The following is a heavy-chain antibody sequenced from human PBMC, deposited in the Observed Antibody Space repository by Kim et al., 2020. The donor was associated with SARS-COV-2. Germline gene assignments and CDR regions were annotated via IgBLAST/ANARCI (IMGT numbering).Heavy chain of an antibody. Sequence: GGSLRLSCAASGFTFDDYAMHWVRQAPGKGLEWVSLISWDGGSTYYADSVKGRFTISRDNSKNSLYLQMNSLRAEDTALYYCANNLRRFLEWPLGYWGQGTLVTVSS. J-gene: IGHJ4*01. CDR1: GFTFDDYA. CDR3: ANNLRRFLEWPLGY. D-gene: IGHD3-3*01. V-gene: IGHV3-43D*03. CDR2: ISWDGGST.